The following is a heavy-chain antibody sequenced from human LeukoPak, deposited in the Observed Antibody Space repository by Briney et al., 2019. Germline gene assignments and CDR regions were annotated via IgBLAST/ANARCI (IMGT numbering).Heavy chain of an antibody. CDR3: AREEAFQLEASLDQ. CDR2: ISDTGGRT. Sequence: PGGSLRLSCAVSGITLSNYGMTWVRQAPGKGLEWVAGISDTGGRTNYADSVKGRFTISRDNPKNTLYLQMNSLRGEDTAVYYCAREEAFQLEASLDQWGQGTLVTVSS. CDR1: GITLSNYG. D-gene: IGHD3-3*01. J-gene: IGHJ4*02. V-gene: IGHV3-23*01.